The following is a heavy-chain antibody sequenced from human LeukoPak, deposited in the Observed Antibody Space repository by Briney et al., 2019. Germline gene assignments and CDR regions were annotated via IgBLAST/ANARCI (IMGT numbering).Heavy chain of an antibody. J-gene: IGHJ4*02. D-gene: IGHD2/OR15-2a*01. Sequence: GRSLRLSCAASGFTFDDYAMHWVRQAPGRGLEWVSGISWNSGSIGYADSVKGRFTISRDNAMNSLYLQMNSLRAEDMALYYCAKGRGRDVMFYFDYWGQGTLVTVCS. CDR3: AKGRGRDVMFYFDY. V-gene: IGHV3-9*03. CDR2: ISWNSGSI. CDR1: GFTFDDYA.